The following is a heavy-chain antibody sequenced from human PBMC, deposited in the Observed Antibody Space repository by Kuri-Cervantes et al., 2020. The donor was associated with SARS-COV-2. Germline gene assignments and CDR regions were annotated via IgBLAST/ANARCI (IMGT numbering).Heavy chain of an antibody. D-gene: IGHD3-3*01. J-gene: IGHJ4*02. Sequence: SQTLSLTCAVYGGSFSGYYWSWIRQPPGKGLEWIGEINHSGSTNYNPSLKSRVTISVDTSKNQFSLKLSSVTAADTAVYYCAVGFFGVGIETWGEGTLVTVSS. V-gene: IGHV4-34*01. CDR3: AVGFFGVGIET. CDR1: GGSFSGYY. CDR2: INHSGST.